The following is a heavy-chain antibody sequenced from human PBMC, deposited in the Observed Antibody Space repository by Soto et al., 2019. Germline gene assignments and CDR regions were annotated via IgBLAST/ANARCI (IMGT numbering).Heavy chain of an antibody. J-gene: IGHJ6*02. V-gene: IGHV5-51*01. CDR1: GYSFTSYW. CDR3: ASTSPALVSSGYDYYYYYGMDV. CDR2: IYPGDSDT. D-gene: IGHD5-12*01. Sequence: GESLKISCKGSGYSFTSYWIGWVRQMPGKGLEWMGIIYPGDSDTRYSPCFRGQVTISADKSISTAYLQWSSLKASDTAMYYCASTSPALVSSGYDYYYYYGMDVWGQGTTVTVTS.